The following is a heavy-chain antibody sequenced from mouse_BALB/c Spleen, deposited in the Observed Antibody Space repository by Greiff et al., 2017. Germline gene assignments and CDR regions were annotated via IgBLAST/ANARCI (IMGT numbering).Heavy chain of an antibody. CDR1: GYSITSDYA. Sequence: EVQLQQSGPGLVKPSQSLSLTCTVTGYSITSDYAWNWIRQFPGNKLEWMGYISYSGSTSYNPSPKSRISITRDTSKNQFFLQLNSVTTEDTATYYCASTGYQYYYAMDYWGQGTSVTVSS. J-gene: IGHJ4*01. D-gene: IGHD1-1*01. V-gene: IGHV3-2*02. CDR2: ISYSGST. CDR3: ASTGYQYYYAMDY.